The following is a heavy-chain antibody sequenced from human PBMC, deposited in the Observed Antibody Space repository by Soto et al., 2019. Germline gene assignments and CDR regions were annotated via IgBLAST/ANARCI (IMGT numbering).Heavy chain of an antibody. CDR2: IYHSGST. J-gene: IGHJ3*02. D-gene: IGHD1-7*01. Sequence: QLQLQESGPGLVKPSGTLSLTCAVSGGSISSSNWWSWVRQPPGKGLEWIGEIYHSGSTNYNPSLSSRVSISVDTSDNQFTLKLSSVTAADTAVYYCARGGGITGTRGQGSDSFDIWGQGTMVTVSS. CDR3: ARGGGITGTRGQGSDSFDI. CDR1: GGSISSSNW. V-gene: IGHV4-4*02.